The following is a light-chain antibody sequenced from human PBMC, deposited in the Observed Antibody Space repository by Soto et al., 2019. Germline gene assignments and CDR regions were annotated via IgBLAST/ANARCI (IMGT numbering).Light chain of an antibody. J-gene: IGKJ4*01. CDR1: QSVSSNY. V-gene: IGKV3-20*01. CDR3: QQYGDSPLT. CDR2: GPS. Sequence: EIVLTQSPGTLSLSPGERATVSCRTSQSVSSNYFAWYQQRPGQALRLLIYGPSGRATGIPDRFSGSGSGTDFTLTISRLEPEDFAVYYCQQYGDSPLTFGGGTKIEIK.